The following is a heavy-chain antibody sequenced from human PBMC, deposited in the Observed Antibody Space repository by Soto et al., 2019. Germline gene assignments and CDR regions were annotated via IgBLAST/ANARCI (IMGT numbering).Heavy chain of an antibody. CDR3: AVAAVREIMAQESSGMAV. V-gene: IGHV1-69*01. CDR1: GGTLSDYA. Sequence: QVQLVQSGAEVKTPGSSVKVSCKASGGTLSDYAISWVRQAPGQGLEWMGGIMPTVDSANYAQNFQGRLTISADEATSTANLELRSLRSDDTAVYYCAVAAVREIMAQESSGMAVWGQGTTVIVSS. CDR2: IMPTVDSA. D-gene: IGHD3-10*01. J-gene: IGHJ6*02.